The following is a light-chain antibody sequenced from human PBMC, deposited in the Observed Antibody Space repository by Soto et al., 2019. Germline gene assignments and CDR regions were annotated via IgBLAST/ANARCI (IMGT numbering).Light chain of an antibody. CDR2: KAS. V-gene: IGKV1-12*01. Sequence: IQMTQSPSSLSASVGDRVTITCRASQGISSWLAWYQQKQGKTPNFLIYKASNLQSGVPSRFSGSGSETDFSLTISSLQPEDFETYYCQPTSSYPLTFGGGTKVDIK. CDR1: QGISSW. J-gene: IGKJ4*02. CDR3: QPTSSYPLT.